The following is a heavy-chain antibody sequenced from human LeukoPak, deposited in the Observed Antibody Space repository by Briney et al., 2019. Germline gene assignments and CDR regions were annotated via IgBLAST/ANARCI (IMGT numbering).Heavy chain of an antibody. Sequence: PSETLSLTCAVYGESFSDHYWSWIRQPPGKGLEWIGYIYHSGSTYYNPSLKSRVTISVDRSKNQFSLKLSSVTAADTAVYYCARALGDWGTGGYFDYWGQGTLVTVSS. J-gene: IGHJ4*02. CDR3: ARALGDWGTGGYFDY. V-gene: IGHV4-34*01. CDR2: IYHSGST. D-gene: IGHD3-16*01. CDR1: GESFSDHY.